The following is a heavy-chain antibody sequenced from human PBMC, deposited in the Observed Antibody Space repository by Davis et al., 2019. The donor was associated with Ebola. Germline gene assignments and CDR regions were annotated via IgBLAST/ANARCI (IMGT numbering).Heavy chain of an antibody. CDR3: TTLEASHFDWPYYYYYMDV. J-gene: IGHJ6*03. CDR1: GFTFSSYA. V-gene: IGHV3-33*08. CDR2: IWYDGSNK. Sequence: GESLKISCAASGFTFSSYAMSWVRQAPGKGLEWVAVIWYDGSNKYYADSVKGRFTISRDNSKNTLYLQMNSLKTEDTAVYYCTTLEASHFDWPYYYYYMDVWGKGTTDTVSS. D-gene: IGHD3-9*01.